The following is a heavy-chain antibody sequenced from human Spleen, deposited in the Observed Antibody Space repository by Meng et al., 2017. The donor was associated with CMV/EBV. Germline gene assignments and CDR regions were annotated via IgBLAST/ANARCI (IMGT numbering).Heavy chain of an antibody. J-gene: IGHJ5*02. D-gene: IGHD3-10*01. CDR1: GFTFSTYA. V-gene: IGHV3-7*01. CDR3: ARGLISVDP. CDR2: INEDGGEK. Sequence: GESLKISCVASGFTFSTYAMHWVRQAPGRGLEWVANINEDGGEKYYVDSVKGRFTISRDNAKNSLYLQMNSLRAEDTAVYYCARGLISVDPWGQGTRVTVSS.